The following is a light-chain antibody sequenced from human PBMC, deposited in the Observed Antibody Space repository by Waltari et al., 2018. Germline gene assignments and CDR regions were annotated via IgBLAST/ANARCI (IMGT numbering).Light chain of an antibody. V-gene: IGKV1-17*02. CDR1: QDIRND. CDR2: AGL. CDR3: LQHNSYPQT. Sequence: DIQMTQSPSSLSASVGDRVNITGRASQDIRNDLGWFQQKPGKAPKRLIYAGLRLQSGVPSRFSGSWFGTEFTLTITDLQPDDFATYYCLQHNSYPQTFGQGTKVDFK. J-gene: IGKJ1*01.